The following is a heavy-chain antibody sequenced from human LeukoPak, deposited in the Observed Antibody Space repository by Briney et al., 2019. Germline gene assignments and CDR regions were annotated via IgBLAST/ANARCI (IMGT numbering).Heavy chain of an antibody. J-gene: IGHJ4*02. V-gene: IGHV3-74*01. CDR3: TRDTFGGDDF. D-gene: IGHD3-16*01. CDR2: INEDGSTT. CDR1: GYTFSRYW. Sequence: GGSLTLSCVGSGYTFSRYWMHWVRQAPGKGLVWVSRINEDGSTTDYADSVKGRFTISRDNAKNTLSLQMNRLRAEDTAVYYCTRDTFGGDDFWGQGTLVTVSS.